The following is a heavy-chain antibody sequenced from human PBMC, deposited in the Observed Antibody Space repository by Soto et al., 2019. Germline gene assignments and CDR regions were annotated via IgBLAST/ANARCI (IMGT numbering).Heavy chain of an antibody. Sequence: GAALKVSCKTSGYTFTSYAMRCVRQTPGQGLEWMGWMNPNSGNTGYAQKFQGRVTMTRNTSISTAYMELSSLRSEDTAVYYCARGRVTISGFDPWGQGTLVTVSS. J-gene: IGHJ5*02. CDR3: ARGRVTISGFDP. V-gene: IGHV1-8*02. CDR2: MNPNSGNT. D-gene: IGHD3-9*01. CDR1: GYTFTSYA.